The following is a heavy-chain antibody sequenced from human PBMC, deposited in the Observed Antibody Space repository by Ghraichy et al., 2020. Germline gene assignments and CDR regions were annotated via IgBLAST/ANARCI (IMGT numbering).Heavy chain of an antibody. J-gene: IGHJ4*02. D-gene: IGHD5-18*01. CDR2: IRYDGSNK. Sequence: GSLRLSCAASGFTFSSYGMHWVRQAPGKGLEWVAFIRYDGSNKYYADSVKGRFTISRDNSKNTLYLQMNSLRAEDTAVYYCPRGYSYGYGSFDYWGQGTLVTVSS. CDR1: GFTFSSYG. V-gene: IGHV3-30*02. CDR3: PRGYSYGYGSFDY.